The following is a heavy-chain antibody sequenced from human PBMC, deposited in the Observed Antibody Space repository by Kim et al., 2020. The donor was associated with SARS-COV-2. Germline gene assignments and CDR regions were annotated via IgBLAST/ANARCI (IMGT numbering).Heavy chain of an antibody. CDR2: ISYDGSDK. CDR1: GFTFTSYA. D-gene: IGHD5-18*01. J-gene: IGHJ4*02. V-gene: IGHV3-30*04. Sequence: GGSLRLSCAASGFTFTSYAMHWVRQAPDKGLKWVAVISYDGSDKYYADSVKGRFTISRDNSKNTLYLQMNSLRPEDTAVYYCARAREYSYGAFDYWGQGTLVIVAS. CDR3: ARAREYSYGAFDY.